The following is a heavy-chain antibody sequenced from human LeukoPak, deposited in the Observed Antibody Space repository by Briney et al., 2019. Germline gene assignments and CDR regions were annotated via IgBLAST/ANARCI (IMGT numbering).Heavy chain of an antibody. CDR3: ASHWAQQVVSDY. J-gene: IGHJ4*02. CDR2: ISYDGRNR. V-gene: IGHV3-30*03. CDR1: GFTLSRFG. Sequence: PGGSLRLSCVASGFTLSRFGMHWVRQAPGKGLEWVAVISYDGRNRYYADSMKGRFTISRDNSKNTLFLQMSSLRAEDTAVYYCASHWAQQVVSDYWGQGTLVTVSS. D-gene: IGHD6-13*01.